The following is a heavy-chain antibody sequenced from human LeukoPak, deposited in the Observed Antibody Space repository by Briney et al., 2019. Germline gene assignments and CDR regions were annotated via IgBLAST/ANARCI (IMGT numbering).Heavy chain of an antibody. CDR2: IYSGGST. V-gene: IGHV3-66*02. CDR3: ASTPNGVAAIYFDY. D-gene: IGHD2-15*01. J-gene: IGHJ4*02. CDR1: GLTVSKNY. Sequence: GGSLRLSCAASGLTVSKNYMSWVRQAPRKGLESVSVIYSGGSTYYADSVKGRFTISRDNAKNTLYLQMNSSRAGDTAVYYCASTPNGVAAIYFDYWGQGTLVTVSS.